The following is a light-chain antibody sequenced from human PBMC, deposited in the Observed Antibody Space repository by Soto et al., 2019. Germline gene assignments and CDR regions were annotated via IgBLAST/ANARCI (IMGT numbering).Light chain of an antibody. Sequence: EIPVTKSPSSLSASVGDSVTITCRASQSIDKYLNWYQHKQGKXHRLLINAASSLQSGVPSRFSGSGSATDGTITLCGLQPEDGETYYGQQTYRTPQPFGHGTLLDIK. J-gene: IGKJ5*01. CDR3: QQTYRTPQP. CDR2: AAS. CDR1: QSIDKY. V-gene: IGKV1-39*01.